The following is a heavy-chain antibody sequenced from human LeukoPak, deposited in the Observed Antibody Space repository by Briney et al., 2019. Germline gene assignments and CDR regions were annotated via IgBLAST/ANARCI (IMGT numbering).Heavy chain of an antibody. D-gene: IGHD2-15*01. CDR1: GFTFSSYG. Sequence: GGSLRLSCAASGFTFSSYGMHWVRQAPGKGLEWVAVISYDGSNKYYADSVKGRFTISRDNSKNTLYLQMNSLRAEDTAVYYCATGTLGYCSGGSCYYVAFDIWGQGTMVTVSS. CDR2: ISYDGSNK. J-gene: IGHJ3*02. CDR3: ATGTLGYCSGGSCYYVAFDI. V-gene: IGHV3-30*03.